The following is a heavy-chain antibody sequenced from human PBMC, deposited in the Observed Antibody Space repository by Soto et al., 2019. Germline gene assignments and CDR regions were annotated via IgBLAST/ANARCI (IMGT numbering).Heavy chain of an antibody. V-gene: IGHV3-23*01. CDR3: AKDLEYYDFWSGRVY. CDR2: ISGSGGST. Sequence: EVQLLESGGGLVQPGGSLRLSCAASGFTFSSYAMSWVRQAPGKGLEWVSAISGSGGSTYYADSVKGRFTISRDNSKSTLYLQMNSLRAEDTTVYYCAKDLEYYDFWSGRVYWGQGTLVTVSS. D-gene: IGHD3-3*01. J-gene: IGHJ4*02. CDR1: GFTFSSYA.